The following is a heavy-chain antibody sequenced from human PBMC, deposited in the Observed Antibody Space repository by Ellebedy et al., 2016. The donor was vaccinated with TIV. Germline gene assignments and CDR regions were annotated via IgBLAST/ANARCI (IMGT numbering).Heavy chain of an antibody. CDR1: GFTFSNYA. Sequence: GESLKISXAASGFTFSNYAMSWVRQAPGKGLEWVSAISGSGGSTYYADSVKGRFTISRDNSKNTLYLQMNSLRAEDTAVYYCARGPRSGEGYKFYGMDVWGQGTTVTVSS. J-gene: IGHJ6*02. V-gene: IGHV3-23*01. CDR2: ISGSGGST. CDR3: ARGPRSGEGYKFYGMDV. D-gene: IGHD6-19*01.